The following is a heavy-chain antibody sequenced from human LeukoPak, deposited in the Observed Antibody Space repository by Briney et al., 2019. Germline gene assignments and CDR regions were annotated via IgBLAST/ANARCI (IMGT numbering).Heavy chain of an antibody. CDR2: IYYSGST. Sequence: PSETLSLTCTVSGGSVSSSYWIWIRQPPGKGLEWIGYIYYSGSTSYNPSLKSRVTISLDTSKNQFSLRLSSVTAADTAVYYCTRPLGGWPLWGQGTLVTVSS. V-gene: IGHV4-59*02. CDR3: TRPLGGWPL. J-gene: IGHJ4*02. D-gene: IGHD6-19*01. CDR1: GGSVSSSY.